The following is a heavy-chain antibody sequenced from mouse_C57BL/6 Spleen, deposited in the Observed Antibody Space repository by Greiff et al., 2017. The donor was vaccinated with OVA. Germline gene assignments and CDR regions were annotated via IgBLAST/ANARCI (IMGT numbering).Heavy chain of an antibody. D-gene: IGHD2-3*01. Sequence: EVKLVESGPGLVKPSQSLSLTCSVTGYSITSGYYWNWIRQFPGNKLEWMGYISYDGSNNYNPSLKNRISITRDTSKNQFFLKLNSVTTEDTATYYCARAGGYYDYAMDYWGQGTSVTVSS. CDR2: ISYDGSN. V-gene: IGHV3-6*01. CDR3: ARAGGYYDYAMDY. CDR1: GYSITSGYY. J-gene: IGHJ4*01.